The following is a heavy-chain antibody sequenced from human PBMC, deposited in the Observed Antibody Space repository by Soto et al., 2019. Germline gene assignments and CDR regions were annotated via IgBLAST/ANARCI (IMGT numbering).Heavy chain of an antibody. CDR2: ISSSGST. CDR1: GGSVNCDSGGSVNSRIFY. V-gene: IGHV4-61*01. CDR3: ARGAHVTITTQSGFDT. D-gene: IGHD3-3*01. J-gene: IGHJ3*02. Sequence: SETLSLTCTVSGGSVNCDSGGSVNSRIFYWTWIRQPPGKGLEWLGYISSSGSTNYNPSLKSRVSMSLDTSKNQFSLRLSSVTTEDTALYYRARGAHVTITTQSGFDTGGQGTMVTVSS.